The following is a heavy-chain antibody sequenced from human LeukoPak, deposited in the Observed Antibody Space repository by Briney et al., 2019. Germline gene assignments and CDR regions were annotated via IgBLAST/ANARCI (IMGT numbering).Heavy chain of an antibody. D-gene: IGHD3-9*01. V-gene: IGHV4-34*01. J-gene: IGHJ5*02. CDR3: ARGPSRLRYFDRLFEQNWFDP. Sequence: SETLSLTCAVYGGSFSGYYWSWIRQPPGKGLEWIGEINHSGSTNYNPSLKSRVTISVDTSKNQFSLKLSSVTAADTAVYYCARGPSRLRYFDRLFEQNWFDPWGQGTLVTVSS. CDR1: GGSFSGYY. CDR2: INHSGST.